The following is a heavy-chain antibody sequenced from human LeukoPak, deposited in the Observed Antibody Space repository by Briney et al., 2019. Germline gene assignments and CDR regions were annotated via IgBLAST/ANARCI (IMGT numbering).Heavy chain of an antibody. V-gene: IGHV3-23*01. CDR1: GFTFSSYA. D-gene: IGHD3-10*01. J-gene: IGHJ4*02. CDR3: AKDLPLWFGELLIGY. CDR2: ISGSGGST. Sequence: GGSLRLSCAASGFTFSSYAMSWGRQAPGKGRQGGSAISGSGGSTYYAPSVKGRFTISSDNSKNTLYLQMNSLTAKDPAVNYCAKDLPLWFGELLIGYWGQGTLVTVSS.